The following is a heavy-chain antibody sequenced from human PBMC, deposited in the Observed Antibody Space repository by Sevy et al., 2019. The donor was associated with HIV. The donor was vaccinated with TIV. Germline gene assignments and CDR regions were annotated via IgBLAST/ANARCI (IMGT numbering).Heavy chain of an antibody. CDR1: EFTFSSYA. CDR2: ISGSGGST. V-gene: IGHV3-23*01. CDR3: AKDRRDYYDSSGVPSGYFDY. Sequence: GGSLRLSCAASEFTFSSYAMSWVRQAPGKGLEWVSAISGSGGSTYYADSVKGRFTISRDNSKNTLYLQMNSLRAEDTAVYYCAKDRRDYYDSSGVPSGYFDYWGQGTLVTVSS. D-gene: IGHD3-22*01. J-gene: IGHJ4*02.